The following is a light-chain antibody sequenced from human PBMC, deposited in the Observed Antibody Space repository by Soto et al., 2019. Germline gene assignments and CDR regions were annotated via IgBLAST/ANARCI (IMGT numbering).Light chain of an antibody. V-gene: IGKV3-11*01. Sequence: EIVLTQSPATLSLSPGERATLSCRASQSVSSYLAWYQQKPGQAPRLLIYDASNRATGIPARFSGSGSGTDFTLTMSSLEPEDFAVYYCQQRSNWPPTFGGGTKVEI. CDR1: QSVSSY. CDR3: QQRSNWPPT. J-gene: IGKJ4*01. CDR2: DAS.